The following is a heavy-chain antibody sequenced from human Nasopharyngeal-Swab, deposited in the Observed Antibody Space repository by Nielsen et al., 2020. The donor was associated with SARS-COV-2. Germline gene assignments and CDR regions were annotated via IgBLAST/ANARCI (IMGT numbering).Heavy chain of an antibody. CDR2: ITQDGTTT. V-gene: IGHV3-7*03. J-gene: IGHJ3*02. CDR1: GFTFSSYW. D-gene: IGHD3-10*01. CDR3: ARDRGGNDPFDI. Sequence: GESLKISCAASGFTFSSYWMNWVRQAPGKGLEWVASITQDGTTTYLVDSVKGRFTISRDNAKNSLYLQMNSLRAEDTALYYCARDRGGNDPFDIWGQGTMVTVSS.